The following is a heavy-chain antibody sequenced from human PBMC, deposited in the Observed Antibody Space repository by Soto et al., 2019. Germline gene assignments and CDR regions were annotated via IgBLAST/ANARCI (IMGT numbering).Heavy chain of an antibody. CDR1: GFSLSTSGVG. CDR2: IYWNDDK. V-gene: IGHV2-5*01. Sequence: QITLKESGPTLVKPTQTLTLTCTLSGFSLSTSGVGVGWIRQPPGKALEWLALIYWNDDKRYSPSLKSRLTITKDTSKNQVVLTMTNMDPVDTATYYRAHRRPRVSGEWWNSFDPWGQGTLVTVSS. D-gene: IGHD2-15*01. CDR3: AHRRPRVSGEWWNSFDP. J-gene: IGHJ5*02.